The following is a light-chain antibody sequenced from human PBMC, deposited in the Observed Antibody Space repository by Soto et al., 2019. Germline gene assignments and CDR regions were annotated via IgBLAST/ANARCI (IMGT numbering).Light chain of an antibody. Sequence: QSVLTQSSSASASLGSSVKLTCTLSSGHSSNIIAWHQQQPGKAPRYLMHLERSGSYNKGSGVPDRFSGSSSGADRYLTISNLQSEDEADYYCETWDSNTRVYGGGTQLTVL. V-gene: IGLV4-60*03. CDR1: SGHSSNI. CDR2: LERSGSY. J-gene: IGLJ2*01. CDR3: ETWDSNTRV.